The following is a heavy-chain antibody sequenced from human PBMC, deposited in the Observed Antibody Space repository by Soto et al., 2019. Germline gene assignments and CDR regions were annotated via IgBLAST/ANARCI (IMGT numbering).Heavy chain of an antibody. D-gene: IGHD3-22*01. CDR1: GGTFSSYT. CDR2: IIPILGIA. J-gene: IGHJ4*02. Sequence: QVQLVQSGAEVKKPGSSVKVSCKASGGTFSSYTISWVRQAPGQGLEWVGRIIPILGIANYAQKFQGRVTITADKSTSTAYMELSSLRSEDTAVYYCARVYDSSGYYLDYWGQGTLVTVSS. CDR3: ARVYDSSGYYLDY. V-gene: IGHV1-69*02.